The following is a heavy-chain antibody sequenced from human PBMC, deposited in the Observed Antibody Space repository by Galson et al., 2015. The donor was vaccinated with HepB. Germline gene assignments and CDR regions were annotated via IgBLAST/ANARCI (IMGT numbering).Heavy chain of an antibody. CDR2: ISYDGSNK. V-gene: IGHV3-30*18. CDR1: GFTFSSYG. CDR3: AKSAPAGTFFDY. Sequence: SLRLSCAASGFTFSSYGMHWVRQAPGKGLEWVAVISYDGSNKYYADSVKGRFTISRDNSKNTLYLQMNSLRAEDTAVYYCAKSAPAGTFFDYWGQGTLVTVSS. J-gene: IGHJ4*02. D-gene: IGHD1-1*01.